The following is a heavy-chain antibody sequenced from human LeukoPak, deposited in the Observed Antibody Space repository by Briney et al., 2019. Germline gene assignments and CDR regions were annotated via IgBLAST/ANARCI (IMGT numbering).Heavy chain of an antibody. CDR1: GFTFSSYW. V-gene: IGHV3-7*01. J-gene: IGHJ4*02. CDR3: ARVPRRRFLEWLYFDY. Sequence: GGSLRLSCAASGFTFSSYWMSWVRQAPGKGLEWVANIKQDGSEKYYVDSVKGRFTISRDNAKNSLHLQMNSLRAEDTAVYYCARVPRRRFLEWLYFDYWGQGTLVTVSS. CDR2: IKQDGSEK. D-gene: IGHD3-3*01.